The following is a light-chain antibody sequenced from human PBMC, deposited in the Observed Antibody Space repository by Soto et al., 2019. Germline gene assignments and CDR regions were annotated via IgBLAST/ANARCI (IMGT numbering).Light chain of an antibody. Sequence: DIVMTQTPLSSPVTLGQPASISCRSSQGLVHSDGNTYLSWLQQRPGQPPRLLIYEISNRFSGVPERFSGSGAVTDFTLKISRVEAEDVGIYYCMQATQFPYTFGQGTKLEIK. J-gene: IGKJ2*01. CDR1: QGLVHSDGNTY. CDR3: MQATQFPYT. CDR2: EIS. V-gene: IGKV2-24*01.